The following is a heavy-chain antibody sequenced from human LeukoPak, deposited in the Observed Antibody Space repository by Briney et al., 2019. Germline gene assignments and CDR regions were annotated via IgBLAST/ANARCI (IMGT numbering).Heavy chain of an antibody. V-gene: IGHV3-11*01. CDR1: GFTFSDYY. Sequence: TGGSLRLSCAASGFTFSDYYMSWIRQAPGKGLEWVSHISSSGSTIYYADSVKGRFTISRDNAKNSLYLQMNSLRAEDTAVYYCARDSGYDGARGALYGMDVWGQGTTVTVSS. CDR3: ARDSGYDGARGALYGMDV. J-gene: IGHJ6*02. CDR2: ISSSGSTI. D-gene: IGHD5-12*01.